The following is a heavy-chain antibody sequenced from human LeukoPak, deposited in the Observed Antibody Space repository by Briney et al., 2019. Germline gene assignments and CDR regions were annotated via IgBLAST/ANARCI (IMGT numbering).Heavy chain of an antibody. D-gene: IGHD2-2*01. Sequence: PGRSLRLSCAASGFSLSSYAMHWVRQAPGKGLEWVAVISYDGTNKYYADSVKGRFTISRDNAKNSLYLQMNSLRAEGTAVYYCARLDLVVPAASDIRDWFDPWGQGTLVTVSS. V-gene: IGHV3-30-3*01. CDR2: ISYDGTNK. CDR3: ARLDLVVPAASDIRDWFDP. CDR1: GFSLSSYA. J-gene: IGHJ5*02.